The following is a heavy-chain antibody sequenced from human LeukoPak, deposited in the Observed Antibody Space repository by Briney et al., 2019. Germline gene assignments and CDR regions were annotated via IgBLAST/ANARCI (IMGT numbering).Heavy chain of an antibody. CDR2: ISSDGGST. J-gene: IGHJ3*01. V-gene: IGHV3-64D*09. CDR3: VNSGSGDSFKFSKLDL. Sequence: GGPLRLSCSASGFSFSSHFMHWVRQTPGKGLEYVAVISSDGGSTFYADSVKGRFTISRDNSMNTLYLQMSSLRADDTALYYCVNSGSGDSFKFSKLDLWGQGTMVTVSS. CDR1: GFSFSSHF. D-gene: IGHD2-15*01.